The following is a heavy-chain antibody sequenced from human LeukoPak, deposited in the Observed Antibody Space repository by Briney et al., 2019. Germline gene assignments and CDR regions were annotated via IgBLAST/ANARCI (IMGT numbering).Heavy chain of an antibody. J-gene: IGHJ2*01. CDR1: GGSIINSNW. V-gene: IGHV4-4*02. D-gene: IGHD3-22*01. CDR3: ARYYYDSSGYGLRYWYFDL. Sequence: SETLSLTCAVSGGSIINSNWWSWVRQPPGKGLEWIGEIDHSGSTSYNPSLKSRVTMSVDRSQNQFSLRLSTVTAADTAVYYCARYYYDSSGYGLRYWYFDLWGRGTLVTVSS. CDR2: IDHSGST.